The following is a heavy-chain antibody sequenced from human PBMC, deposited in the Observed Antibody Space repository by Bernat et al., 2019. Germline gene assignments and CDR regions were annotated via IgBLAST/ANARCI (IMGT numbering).Heavy chain of an antibody. D-gene: IGHD2-21*01. J-gene: IGHJ4*02. CDR3: ARDPYFGSGYFDY. Sequence: QVQLVESGGGVVQPGGSLRLSCAASGFTFSSYGMHWVRQAPGKGLEWVAVIWYDGSNKYYADSVKGRFTISRDNSKNTLYLQMNSLRAEDTAVYYCARDPYFGSGYFDYWGQGTLVTVSS. V-gene: IGHV3-33*01. CDR1: GFTFSSYG. CDR2: IWYDGSNK.